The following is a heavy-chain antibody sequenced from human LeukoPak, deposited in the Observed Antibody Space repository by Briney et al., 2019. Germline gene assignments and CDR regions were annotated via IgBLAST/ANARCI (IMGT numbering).Heavy chain of an antibody. V-gene: IGHV3-48*03. CDR1: GFTFSSYE. CDR3: ARGGGFYYYCYGMDV. D-gene: IGHD3-16*01. Sequence: PGGSLTLSCPASGFTFSSYEMNGVGQAPGRGRDGVSYISSSDSTINYADSVKGRFTISRDKAKNSLYLQMTSLTAEDTAVYYCARGGGFYYYCYGMDVWGKGTMVTVSS. J-gene: IGHJ6*04. CDR2: ISSSDSTI.